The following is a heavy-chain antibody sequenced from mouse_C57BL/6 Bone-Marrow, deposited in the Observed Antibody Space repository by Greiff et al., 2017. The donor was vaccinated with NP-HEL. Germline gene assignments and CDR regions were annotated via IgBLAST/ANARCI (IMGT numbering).Heavy chain of an antibody. Sequence: VKLMESGPELVKPGASVKISCKASGYSFTSYYIHWVKQRPGQGLEWIGWIYPGSGNTKYNEKFKGKATLTADTPSSTAYMQLSSLTSEDSAVYYCARLLPDYWGQGTTLTVSS. D-gene: IGHD1-1*01. CDR1: GYSFTSYY. CDR3: ARLLPDY. V-gene: IGHV1-66*01. J-gene: IGHJ2*01. CDR2: IYPGSGNT.